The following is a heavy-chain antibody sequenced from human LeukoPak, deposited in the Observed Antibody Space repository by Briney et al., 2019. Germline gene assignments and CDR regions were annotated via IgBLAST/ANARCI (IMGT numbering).Heavy chain of an antibody. CDR3: ARGLRGIPRYYYYMDV. V-gene: IGHV4-34*01. CDR1: GGSFSGYY. J-gene: IGHJ6*03. Sequence: SETLSLTCAVYGGSFSGYYWSWIRQPPGKGLEWIGEINHSGSTNYNPSLKSRVTISVDTSKNQFSLKLSSVTAADTAVYYCARGLRGIPRYYYYMDVWGKGTTVTVSS. CDR2: INHSGST. D-gene: IGHD3-10*01.